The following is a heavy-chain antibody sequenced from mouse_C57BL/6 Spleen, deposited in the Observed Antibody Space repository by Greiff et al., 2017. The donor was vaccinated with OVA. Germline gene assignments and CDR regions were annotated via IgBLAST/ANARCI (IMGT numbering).Heavy chain of an antibody. J-gene: IGHJ2*01. CDR1: GYSITSDY. CDR3: ARSPYYYGSSPYYFDY. D-gene: IGHD1-1*01. CDR2: ISYSGST. V-gene: IGHV3-8*01. Sequence: EVMLVESGPGLAKPSQTLSLTCSVTGYSITSDYWNWIRKFPGNKLEYMGYISYSGSTYYNPSLKSRISITRDTSKNQYYLQLNSVTTEDTATYYCARSPYYYGSSPYYFDYWGQGTTLTVSS.